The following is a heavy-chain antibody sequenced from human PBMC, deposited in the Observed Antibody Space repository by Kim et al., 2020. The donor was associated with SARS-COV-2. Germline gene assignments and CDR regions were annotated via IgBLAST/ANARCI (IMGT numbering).Heavy chain of an antibody. J-gene: IGHJ6*02. CDR2: TYYRSQWNY. CDR1: GDSVSSNRAV. Sequence: SQTLSLTCAIFGDSVSSNRAVWNWIRQSPSRGLEWLGRTYYRSQWNYDYVESLRSRLTISPDTSNNHVSLQMTSVSPEDTAIYYCVRQASSSTFYHSLDVWGQGTTVTVSS. CDR3: VRQASSSTFYHSLDV. D-gene: IGHD2-2*01. V-gene: IGHV6-1*01.